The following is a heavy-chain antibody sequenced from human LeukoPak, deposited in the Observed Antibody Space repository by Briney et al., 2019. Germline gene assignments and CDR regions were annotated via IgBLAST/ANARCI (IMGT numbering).Heavy chain of an antibody. V-gene: IGHV1-2*02. CDR1: GYTFTGYY. Sequence: ASVKVSCKASGYTFTGYYMHWVRQAPGQGLEWMGWINPNSGGTNYAQKFQGRVTMTRDTSISTAYMELSRLRSDDTAVYYCARVGNIVVVPAATVENAFDIWGQGTMVTVSS. J-gene: IGHJ3*02. CDR2: INPNSGGT. D-gene: IGHD2-2*01. CDR3: ARVGNIVVVPAATVENAFDI.